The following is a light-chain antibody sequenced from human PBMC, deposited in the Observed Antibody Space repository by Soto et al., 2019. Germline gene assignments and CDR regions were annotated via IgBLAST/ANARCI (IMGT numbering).Light chain of an antibody. Sequence: QSALTQPASVSGSPGQTITISCTGPSSDVGGDNYVSWYQQHPGKAPKLMIYEVSNRPSGVSNRYSGSKSGNTAALTISGLKAEDDASYYCSSYTTSRQMVFGVGTKLTVL. CDR2: EVS. J-gene: IGLJ2*01. CDR1: SSDVGGDNY. V-gene: IGLV2-14*01. CDR3: SSYTTSRQMV.